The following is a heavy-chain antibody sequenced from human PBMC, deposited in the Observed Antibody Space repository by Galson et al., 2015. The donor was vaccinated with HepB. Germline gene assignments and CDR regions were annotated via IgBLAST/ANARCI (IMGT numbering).Heavy chain of an antibody. Sequence: QSGAEVKKPGESLKISCKASGYTFTSYYMHWVRQAPGQGLEWMGIINPSGGSTSYAQKFQGRVTMTRDTSTSTVYMELSSLRSEDTAVYYCARTGSGRCLDYWGQGTLVTVSS. J-gene: IGHJ4*02. V-gene: IGHV1-46*01. D-gene: IGHD1-1*01. CDR1: GYTFTSYY. CDR2: INPSGGST. CDR3: ARTGSGRCLDY.